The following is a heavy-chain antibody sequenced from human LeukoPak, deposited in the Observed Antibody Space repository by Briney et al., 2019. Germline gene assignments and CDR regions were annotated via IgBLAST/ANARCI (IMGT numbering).Heavy chain of an antibody. D-gene: IGHD3-3*01. CDR1: GFTFSSYA. CDR3: ASKGITIFGVVPDY. J-gene: IGHJ4*02. Sequence: GGSLRLSCAASGFTFSSYAMSWVRQAPGKGLEWVSAISGSGGSTYYADSVKGRFTISRDNSKNTLYLQMNGLRAEDTAVYYCASKGITIFGVVPDYWGQGTLVTVSS. V-gene: IGHV3-23*01. CDR2: ISGSGGST.